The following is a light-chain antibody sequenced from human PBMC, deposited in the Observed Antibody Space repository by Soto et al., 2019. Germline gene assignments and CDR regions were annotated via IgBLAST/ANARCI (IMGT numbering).Light chain of an antibody. V-gene: IGKV1-39*01. CDR3: QQSYSTPYT. CDR1: QNIVNY. CDR2: GAS. Sequence: DIQMTQSPSSLSASVGDRVTITCRASQNIVNYLNWYQRKPGKAPKLLIYGASSLQRGVPSRFSGSGSGTDFTLTISSLHPEDFATYYCQQSYSTPYTFGQGTKLEI. J-gene: IGKJ2*01.